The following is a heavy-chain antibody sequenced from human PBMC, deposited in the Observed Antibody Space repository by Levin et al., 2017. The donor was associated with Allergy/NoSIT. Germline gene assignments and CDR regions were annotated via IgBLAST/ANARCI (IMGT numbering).Heavy chain of an antibody. Sequence: GESLKISCGASGFTFSRHAMYWVRQAPGNGLEWLARVSHDGIYKNEAESVKGRFTISRDNSKNTVYLQMSSLRAEDTAVYYCARDLPGGWSLDYWGRGTLVTVSS. V-gene: IGHV3-30*14. J-gene: IGHJ4*02. CDR2: VSHDGIYK. CDR3: ARDLPGGWSLDY. D-gene: IGHD6-19*01. CDR1: GFTFSRHA.